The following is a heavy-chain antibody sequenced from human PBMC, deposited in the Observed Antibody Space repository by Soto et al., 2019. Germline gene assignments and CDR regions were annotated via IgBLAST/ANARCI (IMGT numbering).Heavy chain of an antibody. CDR3: ARRGDGSGSLDY. J-gene: IGHJ4*02. CDR2: IYHSGST. CDR1: GGSISSNSW. V-gene: IGHV4-4*02. D-gene: IGHD3-10*01. Sequence: QVQLQESGPGLVKPSGTLSLTCAVSGGSISSNSWWIWVRQPPGKGLEWIGEIYHSGSTTYSPSLKSPVTISVDKSKNQFSLKLSSVTAADTAVYYCARRGDGSGSLDYWGRGTLVTVSS.